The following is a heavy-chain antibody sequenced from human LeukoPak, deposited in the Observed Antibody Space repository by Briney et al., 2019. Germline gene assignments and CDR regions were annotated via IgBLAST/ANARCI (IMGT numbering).Heavy chain of an antibody. CDR2: ISGSGDST. J-gene: IGHJ4*02. D-gene: IGHD5-24*01. CDR3: AKDLGMATVYYFDY. V-gene: IGHV3-23*01. Sequence: GGSLRLSCAASGFTFSSNAMSWVRQAPGKGLEWVPAISGSGDSTFYADSVKGRFTISRDNSKNTLYLQMNSLRAEDTAVYYCAKDLGMATVYYFDYWGQGTLVTVSS. CDR1: GFTFSSNA.